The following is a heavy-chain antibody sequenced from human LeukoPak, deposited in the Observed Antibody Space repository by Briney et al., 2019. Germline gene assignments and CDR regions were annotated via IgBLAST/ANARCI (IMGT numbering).Heavy chain of an antibody. J-gene: IGHJ4*02. V-gene: IGHV5-51*01. CDR2: IYPGDSDA. D-gene: IGHD6-19*01. Sequence: GESLKISCKGSGYSFTSYWIGWVRQMPGKGLEWMGIIYPGDSDARYSPSFQGHVTISADKSISTAYLQWSSLKASDTAMYYCARQRAGYEQWLAGNFDYWGQGTLVTVSS. CDR3: ARQRAGYEQWLAGNFDY. CDR1: GYSFTSYW.